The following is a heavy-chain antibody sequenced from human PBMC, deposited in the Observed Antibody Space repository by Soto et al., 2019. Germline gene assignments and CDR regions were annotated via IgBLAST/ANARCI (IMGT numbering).Heavy chain of an antibody. CDR3: ARVKYDYIWGSYRPDTFDY. D-gene: IGHD3-16*02. Sequence: GGSLRLSCAASGFTFSSYWMHWVRQAPGKGLVWVSRINSDGSSTSYSDSVKGRFTISRDNAKNTLYLQMNSLRAEDTAVYYCARVKYDYIWGSYRPDTFDYWGQGTLVTVSS. CDR2: INSDGSST. V-gene: IGHV3-74*01. CDR1: GFTFSSYW. J-gene: IGHJ4*02.